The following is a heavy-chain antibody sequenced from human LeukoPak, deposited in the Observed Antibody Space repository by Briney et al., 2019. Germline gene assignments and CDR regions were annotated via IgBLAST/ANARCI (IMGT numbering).Heavy chain of an antibody. CDR1: GGSITRYY. V-gene: IGHV4-59*01. Sequence: SETLSLTCTVSGGSITRYYWTWIRQPPGKGLEWIGYIYYSGSTNYNPSLKSRVTMSVDTAKNQVSLNLNSVTAADTAVYYRATGSDSATSDAFDIWGQGTMVTVSS. J-gene: IGHJ3*02. D-gene: IGHD1-26*01. CDR2: IYYSGST. CDR3: ATGSDSATSDAFDI.